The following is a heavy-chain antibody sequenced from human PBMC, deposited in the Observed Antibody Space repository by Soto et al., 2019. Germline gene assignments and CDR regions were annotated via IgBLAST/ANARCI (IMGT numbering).Heavy chain of an antibody. CDR2: INPDNSYR. J-gene: IGHJ4*02. Sequence: EVQLVQSGAEGKKPGEPLRISCKGSGYSFTNYWISWVRQMPGKGLEWMGYINPDNSYRTYSPSFQGHVTISADNSISSAYLQWSSLKASDTAMYYCVRNDYGDYISGLDYWGRGTLVTVSS. D-gene: IGHD4-17*01. V-gene: IGHV5-10-1*01. CDR1: GYSFTNYW. CDR3: VRNDYGDYISGLDY.